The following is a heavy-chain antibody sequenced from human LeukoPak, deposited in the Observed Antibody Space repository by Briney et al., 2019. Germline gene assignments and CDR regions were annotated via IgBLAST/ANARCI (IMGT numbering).Heavy chain of an antibody. J-gene: IGHJ4*02. V-gene: IGHV3-7*01. CDR3: ARETPRRGETRDGYR. D-gene: IGHD5-24*01. Sequence: GGSLRLSCAASGFIFKKYWMNWVRQVPGKGLECLANIKEDGSETYYADSVKGRFTISRDNPKNLLFLQINSLRVEDTAVYYCARETPRRGETRDGYRWGQGTLVTVSS. CDR2: IKEDGSET. CDR1: GFIFKKYW.